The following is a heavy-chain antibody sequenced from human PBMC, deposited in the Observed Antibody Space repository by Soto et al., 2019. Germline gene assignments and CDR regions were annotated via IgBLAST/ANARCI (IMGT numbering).Heavy chain of an antibody. J-gene: IGHJ6*02. CDR1: GDSISRNGFF. CDR2: IYNSGSS. Sequence: PSETLSLTCTVSGDSISRNGFFWTWIRQHPGKGLEWIGYIYNSGSSYYNPSLKSRVIISVDTSKNYFSLNLTAVTAADTAVYYCARGTMLRGPGYYYAMDVWGQGTTVTVSS. D-gene: IGHD3-10*01. V-gene: IGHV4-31*03. CDR3: ARGTMLRGPGYYYAMDV.